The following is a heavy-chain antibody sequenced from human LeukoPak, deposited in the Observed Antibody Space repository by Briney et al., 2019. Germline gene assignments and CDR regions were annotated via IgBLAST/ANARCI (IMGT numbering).Heavy chain of an antibody. J-gene: IGHJ4*02. V-gene: IGHV3-23*01. Sequence: GGSLRLSCAASGYTFSSYAMSWVRQAPGKGLEWVSAISGGGGSIYYADSVKGRFTISRDNSKNTLYLQMNSLRAEDTAVYYCARVGSSSWYSFDYWGQGTLVTVSS. CDR3: ARVGSSSWYSFDY. CDR1: GYTFSSYA. CDR2: ISGGGGSI. D-gene: IGHD6-13*01.